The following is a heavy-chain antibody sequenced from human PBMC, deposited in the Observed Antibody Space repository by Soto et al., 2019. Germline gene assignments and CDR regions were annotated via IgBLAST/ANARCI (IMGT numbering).Heavy chain of an antibody. CDR2: ISGDGSSA. D-gene: IGHD1-1*01. CDR3: ARRDWNGGYCDF. Sequence: EVLLAESGGGLVQPGGSLRLSCAASGFTFSGYWMHWVRQVPGKRLVWVSRISGDGSSAHYADFAKGRFTISRDNAKNTVYLQMNSLRVDETAVYYCARRDWNGGYCDFWGQGILVTVSS. J-gene: IGHJ4*02. CDR1: GFTFSGYW. V-gene: IGHV3-74*01.